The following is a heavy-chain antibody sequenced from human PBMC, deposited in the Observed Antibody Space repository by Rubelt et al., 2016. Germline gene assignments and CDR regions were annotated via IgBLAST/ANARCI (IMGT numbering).Heavy chain of an antibody. CDR1: GYTFTSYA. CDR3: ARVIAAREDYNWFDP. V-gene: IGHV7-4-1*02. J-gene: IGHJ5*02. Sequence: KVSCKASGYTFTSYAMNRVRQAPGQGLEWMGWINTNTGNPTYAQGFTGRFVFSLDTSVSTAYLQISSLKAEDTAVYYCARVIAAREDYNWFDPWGQETLVTVSS. CDR2: INTNTGNP. D-gene: IGHD6-6*01.